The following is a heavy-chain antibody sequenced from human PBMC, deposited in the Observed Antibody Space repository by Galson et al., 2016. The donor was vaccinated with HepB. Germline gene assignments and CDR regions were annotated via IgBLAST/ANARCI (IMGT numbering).Heavy chain of an antibody. CDR3: ASGSPPIRYCRSGVCNSNSEFDY. CDR2: INADNGNT. V-gene: IGHV1-3*01. CDR1: GYTFTTYA. J-gene: IGHJ4*02. Sequence: SVKVSCKASGYTFTTYAMHWVRQAPGQSLEWMGWINADNGNTKYSEKLQGRVTVTRDTSANTAYMELSSLTSEDTAVYYCASGSPPIRYCRSGVCNSNSEFDYWGQGTLVTVSS. D-gene: IGHD2-2*01.